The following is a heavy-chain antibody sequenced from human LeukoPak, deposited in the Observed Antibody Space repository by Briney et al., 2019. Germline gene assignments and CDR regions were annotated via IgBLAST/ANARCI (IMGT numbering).Heavy chain of an antibody. Sequence: PLETLSLTCTVSGGSISSNYWSWIRQSPGKGLEWIAYILSSGSTNYNPSLKSRVTISVDTSKNQFSLKVTSVTAADTAVYYCARGGSYYGNWGQGTLVTVSS. J-gene: IGHJ4*02. CDR1: GGSISSNY. CDR2: ILSSGST. CDR3: ARGGSYYGN. V-gene: IGHV4-59*01. D-gene: IGHD1-26*01.